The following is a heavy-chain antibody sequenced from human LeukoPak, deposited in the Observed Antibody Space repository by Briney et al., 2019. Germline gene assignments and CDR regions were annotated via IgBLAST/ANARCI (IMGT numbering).Heavy chain of an antibody. CDR1: GYTFTIYT. CDR3: ARGGSGATFDI. CDR2: INTDNGNT. D-gene: IGHD1-26*01. V-gene: IGHV1-3*04. J-gene: IGHJ3*02. Sequence: ASVNVSCKTSGYTFTIYTIHWMRQAPGQGLEWMGWINTDNGNTKYPQQFQGRVTSIRDTSANTVYMELSSLRSEDTATYYCARGGSGATFDIWGQGTMVTVSS.